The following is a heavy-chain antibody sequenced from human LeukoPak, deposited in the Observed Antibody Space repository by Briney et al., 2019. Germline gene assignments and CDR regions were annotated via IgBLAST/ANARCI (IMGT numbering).Heavy chain of an antibody. CDR1: GYTFTSYD. CDR3: ARATQLGYCSGGSCYANWFDP. J-gene: IGHJ5*02. Sequence: ASVKVSCKASGYTFTSYDINWVRQATGQGLEWMGWMNPNSGNTGYAQKFQGRVTMTRDTSTSTVYMELSSLRSEDTAVYYCARATQLGYCSGGSCYANWFDPWGQGTLVTVSS. D-gene: IGHD2-15*01. V-gene: IGHV1-8*01. CDR2: MNPNSGNT.